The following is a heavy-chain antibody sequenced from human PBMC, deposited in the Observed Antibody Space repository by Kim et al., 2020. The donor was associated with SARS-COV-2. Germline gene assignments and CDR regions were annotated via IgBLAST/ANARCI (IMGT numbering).Heavy chain of an antibody. CDR1: GFTFSSYS. Sequence: GGSLRLSCAASGFTFSSYSMNWVRQAPGKGLEWVSYISSSSTIYYADSVKGRFTISRDNAKNSLYLQMNSLRAEDTAVYYCARDFGSGAFDIWGQGTMVTVSS. CDR2: ISSSSTI. CDR3: ARDFGSGAFDI. V-gene: IGHV3-48*01. D-gene: IGHD2-15*01. J-gene: IGHJ3*02.